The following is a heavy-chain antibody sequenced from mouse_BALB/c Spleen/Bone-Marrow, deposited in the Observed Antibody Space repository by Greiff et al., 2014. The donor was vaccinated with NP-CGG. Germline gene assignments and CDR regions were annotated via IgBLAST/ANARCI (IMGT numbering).Heavy chain of an antibody. V-gene: IGHV14-3*02. Sequence: VQLQQSXAELVKPGASVKLSCTASGFNIKDTYMHWVKQRPEQGLEWIGRIDPANGNTKYDPKFQGKATITAGTSSNTAYLQLSSLTSEDTAVYYCAPYYYGSSQFAYWGQGALVTVSA. CDR3: APYYYGSSQFAY. D-gene: IGHD1-1*01. CDR1: GFNIKDTY. CDR2: IDPANGNT. J-gene: IGHJ3*01.